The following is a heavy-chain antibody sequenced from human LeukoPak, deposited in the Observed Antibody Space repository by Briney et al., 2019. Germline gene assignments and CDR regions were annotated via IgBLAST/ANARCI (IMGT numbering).Heavy chain of an antibody. Sequence: GGSLRLSCAASGFTFSSYAMSWVRQAPGKGLEWVSAISGGGGATFYADSVKGRFNTSRDNSKSTLYLQMNSLRAEDTAIYYGARQDWTLSDNFDYWGQGTLVTVSS. CDR2: ISGGGGAT. CDR1: GFTFSSYA. D-gene: IGHD1-1*01. J-gene: IGHJ4*02. V-gene: IGHV3-23*01. CDR3: ARQDWTLSDNFDY.